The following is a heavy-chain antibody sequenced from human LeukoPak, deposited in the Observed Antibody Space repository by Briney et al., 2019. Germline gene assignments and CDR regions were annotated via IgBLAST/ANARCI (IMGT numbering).Heavy chain of an antibody. CDR1: GFTFSSYW. CDR3: ARDRLEQQLGDWFDP. Sequence: GGSLRLSCAASGFTFSSYWMSWFRQAPGKGLEWVANIKQDGSEQYYVDSVKGRFTISRDNAKNSLYLQMNSLRAEDTAVYYCARDRLEQQLGDWFDPWGQGTLVTVSS. V-gene: IGHV3-7*03. J-gene: IGHJ5*02. CDR2: IKQDGSEQ. D-gene: IGHD6-13*01.